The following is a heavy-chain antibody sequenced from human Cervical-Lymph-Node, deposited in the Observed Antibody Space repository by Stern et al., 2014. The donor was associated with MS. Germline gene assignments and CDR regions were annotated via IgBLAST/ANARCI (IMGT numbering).Heavy chain of an antibody. D-gene: IGHD3-9*01. J-gene: IGHJ4*02. CDR2: IIPIFDVP. Sequence: VQLGESGAEVKKPGSSAKVSCKASGGTLSSYSISWVRQAPGQGLEWVGGIIPIFDVPHYAQKFQGRVTMTADDSTSTAYMELSSLRSEDTAVYYCARDLTRGTDWGWGQGTLVIGSS. V-gene: IGHV1-69*01. CDR3: ARDLTRGTDWG. CDR1: GGTLSSYS.